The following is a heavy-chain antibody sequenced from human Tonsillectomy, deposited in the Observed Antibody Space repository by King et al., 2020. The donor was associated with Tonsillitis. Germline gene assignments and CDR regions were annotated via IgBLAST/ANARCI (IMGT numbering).Heavy chain of an antibody. Sequence: VQLVESGGGLVPPGGSLRLSCAPSGFTINLFAMAWVRQAPGKGLEWVSSISGRGGSTYYADSVKGRFTISRDKPKDTVFLRMDSLRVEDTAVYYCAKDRLGNKDYFDSWGQGTVVTVSS. D-gene: IGHD3-9*01. CDR2: ISGRGGST. CDR3: AKDRLGNKDYFDS. V-gene: IGHV3-23*04. J-gene: IGHJ4*02. CDR1: GFTINLFA.